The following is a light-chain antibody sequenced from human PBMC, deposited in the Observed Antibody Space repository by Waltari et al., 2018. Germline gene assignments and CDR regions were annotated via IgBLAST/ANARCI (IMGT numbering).Light chain of an antibody. V-gene: IGKV2-28*01. CDR2: LGS. J-gene: IGKJ5*01. CDR3: MEALQSVT. CDR1: QSLLHSNGYND. Sequence: DIVMTQSPLSLPVTPGEPAPISCRSSQSLLHSNGYNDLDWFPLKPGQPPQILIYLGSNRASGVPDRFSGSGSGTDFTLKISRVEAEDAGVYYCMEALQSVTFGQGTRLEIK.